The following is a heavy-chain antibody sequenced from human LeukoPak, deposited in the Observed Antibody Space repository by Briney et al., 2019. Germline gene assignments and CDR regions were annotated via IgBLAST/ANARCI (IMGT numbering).Heavy chain of an antibody. CDR1: GGSISSYY. CDR3: ARSVAAYGSGSYPLDY. D-gene: IGHD3-10*01. V-gene: IGHV4-59*08. J-gene: IGHJ4*02. Sequence: SETLSLTCTVSGGSISSYYWSWIRQPPGKGLEWIGYIYYSGSTNYNPSLKSRVTISVDTSKNQFSLKLSSVTAADTAVYYCARSVAAYGSGSYPLDYWGQGTLVTVSS. CDR2: IYYSGST.